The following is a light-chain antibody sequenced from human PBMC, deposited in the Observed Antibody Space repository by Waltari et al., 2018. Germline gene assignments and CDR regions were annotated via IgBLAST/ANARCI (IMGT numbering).Light chain of an antibody. CDR2: AAS. V-gene: IGKV1-27*01. CDR3: QKYNTYPYT. J-gene: IGKJ3*01. Sequence: IDMTQSPSSLSASVGDRITVTGRASQDIGNFLAWYQQTPGKRPKLLIYAASTLQAGVPSRFSGSGSGTDFTLTVSNLQPEDVATYYCQKYNTYPYTFGPGTKVDI. CDR1: QDIGNF.